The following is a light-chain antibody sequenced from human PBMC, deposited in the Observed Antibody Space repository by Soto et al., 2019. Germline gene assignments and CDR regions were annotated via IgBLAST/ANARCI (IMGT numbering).Light chain of an antibody. Sequence: DIQMTQSPSSVSASVGDRVSVTCRASQAIDSWLAWYQQKPGEAPKLLIFTGSLLHSGVPSRFSGSGSGTEFTLTISSLQPEDFATYYCQQLNSYPITFGQGTRLEIK. V-gene: IGKV1-9*01. J-gene: IGKJ5*01. CDR2: TGS. CDR1: QAIDSW. CDR3: QQLNSYPIT.